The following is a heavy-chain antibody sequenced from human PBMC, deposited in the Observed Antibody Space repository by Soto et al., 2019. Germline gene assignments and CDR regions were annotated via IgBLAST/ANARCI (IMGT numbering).Heavy chain of an antibody. V-gene: IGHV3-15*07. Sequence: EVQLMESRGGLVKPGGSLILSCAASGFSFSDAWMNWVRQAPGKGLEWVGRINTKSDGGTTDYTAPVKGRFVISRDDSRNTLYLQMNSLKTQDTAVYYCTTVSPSDYWGQGTLVTVSS. CDR1: GFSFSDAW. CDR2: INTKSDGGTT. J-gene: IGHJ4*02. CDR3: TTVSPSDY.